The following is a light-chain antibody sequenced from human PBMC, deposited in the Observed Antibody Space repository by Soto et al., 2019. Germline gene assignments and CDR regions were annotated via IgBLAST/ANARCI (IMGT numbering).Light chain of an antibody. J-gene: IGLJ1*01. Sequence: QSALTQPASVSGSPGQSIAISCTGTSSDVGAYNYVSWYQQHPGKAPKLMIYDVSNRPSGVSNRFSGSKSGNTASLTISGHQAEDEADYYCNSYTTSSTYVFGTGTKVTVL. CDR1: SSDVGAYNY. CDR3: NSYTTSSTYV. V-gene: IGLV2-14*03. CDR2: DVS.